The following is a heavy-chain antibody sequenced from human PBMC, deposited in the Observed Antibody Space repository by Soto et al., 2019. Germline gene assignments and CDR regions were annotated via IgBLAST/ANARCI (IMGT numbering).Heavy chain of an antibody. CDR1: GFTFDHYA. J-gene: IGHJ3*02. Sequence: GRSLRLSCAASGFTFDHYAMHWVRQDPGKGLEWVSGISWNSGSIGYADSVKGRCTISRDNAKNSLYLQMNSMRGEDTAWYYCAKDTFVDIVATTTPHHFDIWGQGTMVTVS. CDR3: AKDTFVDIVATTTPHHFDI. CDR2: ISWNSGSI. D-gene: IGHD5-12*01. V-gene: IGHV3-9*01.